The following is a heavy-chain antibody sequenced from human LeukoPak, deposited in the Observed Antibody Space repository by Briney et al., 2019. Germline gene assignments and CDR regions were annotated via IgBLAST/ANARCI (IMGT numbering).Heavy chain of an antibody. V-gene: IGHV4-59*01. D-gene: IGHD3-22*01. Sequence: SETLSLTCNVSGGSISGYHWSWIRQPPGKGLEWIGYIYYSGSTNYNPSLKSRVTISVDTSKNQFSLKLSSVTAADTAVYYCARDSHYYYDSSGYLDYWGQGTLVTVSS. CDR3: ARDSHYYYDSSGYLDY. J-gene: IGHJ4*02. CDR2: IYYSGST. CDR1: GGSISGYH.